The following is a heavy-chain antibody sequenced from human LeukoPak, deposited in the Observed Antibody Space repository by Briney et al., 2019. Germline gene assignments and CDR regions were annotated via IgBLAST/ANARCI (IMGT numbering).Heavy chain of an antibody. CDR1: GYTFTGYY. CDR2: INPMSKSGDT. J-gene: IGHJ1*01. V-gene: IGHV1-2*02. CDR3: ARDPGVAGTHWFFPH. D-gene: IGHD6-19*01. Sequence: ASVKVSCKASGYTFTGYYIHWVRQAPGQGLEWMGWINPMSKSGDTKYAQTFQGRVIMTRDTSTSTAYMELSRLTSDDTAVYYCARDPGVAGTHWFFPHWGQGTLVTVSA.